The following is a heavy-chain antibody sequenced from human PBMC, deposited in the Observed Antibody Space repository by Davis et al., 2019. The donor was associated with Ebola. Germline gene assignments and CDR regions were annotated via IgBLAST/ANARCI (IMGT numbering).Heavy chain of an antibody. D-gene: IGHD3-10*01. CDR3: ARVWDGFGELLSPMWYFDL. CDR2: ISSSSSYI. Sequence: GESLKISCAASGFTFSSYSMNWVRQAPGKGLEWVSSISSSSSYIYYADSVKGRFTISRDNAKNSLYLQMNSLRAEDTAVYYCARVWDGFGELLSPMWYFDLWGRGTLVTVSS. J-gene: IGHJ2*01. CDR1: GFTFSSYS. V-gene: IGHV3-21*01.